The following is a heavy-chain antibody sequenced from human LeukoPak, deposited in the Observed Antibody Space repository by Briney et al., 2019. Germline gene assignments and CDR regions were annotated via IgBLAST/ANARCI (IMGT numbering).Heavy chain of an antibody. D-gene: IGHD6-13*01. CDR2: ISYSGSA. V-gene: IGHV4-59*01. J-gene: IGHJ4*02. Sequence: SETLSLTCTVSGGSISSYYWSWIQQPPGKGLEWIGYISYSGSANYNPSLKSRVTMSVDTSKNQFSLKLSSVTAADTAVYYCARAGSSSSPPRDYWGQGTLVTVSS. CDR3: ARAGSSSSPPRDY. CDR1: GGSISSYY.